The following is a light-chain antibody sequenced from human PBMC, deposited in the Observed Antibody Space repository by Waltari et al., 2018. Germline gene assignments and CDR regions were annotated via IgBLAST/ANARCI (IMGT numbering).Light chain of an antibody. CDR2: GVS. CDR3: SSFTRSRTWL. CDR1: ASDIVPYNY. V-gene: IGLV2-14*03. J-gene: IGLJ3*02. Sequence: QSALTQPASVSGSPGQSITISCTGSASDIVPYNYVSWYQHHPGRAPKLIIFGVSDRPSGVSNRFSGSKSGHTASLTISGLQAEDEADYYCSSFTRSRTWLFGGGTKVTVL.